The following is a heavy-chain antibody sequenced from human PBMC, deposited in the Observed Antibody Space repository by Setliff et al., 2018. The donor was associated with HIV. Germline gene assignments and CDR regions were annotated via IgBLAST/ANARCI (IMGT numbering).Heavy chain of an antibody. D-gene: IGHD2-2*01. CDR1: GGSFSGYY. CDR2: INHSGST. J-gene: IGHJ3*02. V-gene: IGHV4-34*01. CDR3: AGQDIGAVPALGAFDI. Sequence: KTSETLSLTCAVYGGSFSGYYWSWIRQPPGKGLEWIGEINHSGSTNYNPSLKSRVTISVDTSMDQFSLKLNSVTAADTAVYYCAGQDIGAVPALGAFDIWGQGTMVTVSS.